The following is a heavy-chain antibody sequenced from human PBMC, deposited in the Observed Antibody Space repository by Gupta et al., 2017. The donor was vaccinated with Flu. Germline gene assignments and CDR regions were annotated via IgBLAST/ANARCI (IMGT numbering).Heavy chain of an antibody. CDR3: AKDPGFYIRYFDY. CDR2: ISYDGSNK. V-gene: IGHV3-30*18. D-gene: IGHD3-9*01. CDR1: GFTFSSYG. J-gene: IGHJ4*02. Sequence: QVQLVESGGGVVQPGRSLRLSCAASGFTFSSYGMHWVRQAPGKGLEWVAVISYDGSNKYYADSVKGRFTISRDNSKNTLYLQMNSLRAEDTAVYYCAKDPGFYIRYFDYWGQGTLVTVSS.